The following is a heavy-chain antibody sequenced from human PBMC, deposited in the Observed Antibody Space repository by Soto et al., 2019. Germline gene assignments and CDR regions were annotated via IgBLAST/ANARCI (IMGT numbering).Heavy chain of an antibody. J-gene: IGHJ6*02. CDR1: GFTFSSYG. CDR2: ISYDGSNK. D-gene: IGHD3-3*01. V-gene: IGHV3-30*18. Sequence: VQLVESGGGVVQPGRSLRLSCAASGFTFSSYGMHWVRQAPGKGLEWVAVISYDGSNKYYADSVKGRFTISRDNSKNTLYLQMNSLRAEDTAVYYCAKELKDTILWSLAGYYYYGMDVWGQGTTVTVSS. CDR3: AKELKDTILWSLAGYYYYGMDV.